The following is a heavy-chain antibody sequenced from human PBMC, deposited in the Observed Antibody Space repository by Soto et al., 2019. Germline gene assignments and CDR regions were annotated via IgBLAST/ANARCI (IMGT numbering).Heavy chain of an antibody. CDR3: ARAVGGYDFWSASYYYYYYMDV. V-gene: IGHV4-34*01. CDR2: INHSGST. J-gene: IGHJ6*03. CDR1: GGSFSGYY. D-gene: IGHD3-3*01. Sequence: QVQLQQWGAGLLKPSETLSLTCAVYGGSFSGYYWSWIRQPPGRGLEWIGEINHSGSTNYNPSLKSRVTMSVHTSKNQFSLKLSSVTAADTAVYFCARAVGGYDFWSASYYYYYYMDVWGKGTTVTVSS.